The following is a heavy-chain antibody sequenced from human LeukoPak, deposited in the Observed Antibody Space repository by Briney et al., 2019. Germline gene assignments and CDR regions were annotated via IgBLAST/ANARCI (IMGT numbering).Heavy chain of an antibody. CDR2: ISSDGSST. Sequence: GGSLRLSCAASGFAFSSYWMHWVRQAPGKGLVWVSRISSDGSSTSYADSVKGRFTISRDNAKGTMYLQMNSLRAEDTAVYYCARKAGGYSYGPLDYWGQGTLVPVSS. V-gene: IGHV3-74*01. CDR1: GFAFSSYW. D-gene: IGHD5-18*01. J-gene: IGHJ4*02. CDR3: ARKAGGYSYGPLDY.